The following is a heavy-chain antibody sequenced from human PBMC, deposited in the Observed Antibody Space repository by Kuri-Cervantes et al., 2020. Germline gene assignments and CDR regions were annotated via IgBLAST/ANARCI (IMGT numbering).Heavy chain of an antibody. CDR2: INPNSGGT. Sequence: ASVKVSCKTSGYSFIDCYIHWVRQAPGQGLEWMGWINPNSGGTDCAQKFQGRVTMTRDTSISTAYMELSRLRSDDTAVYYCARDADGYNGGGWFDPWGQGTLVTVSS. CDR3: ARDADGYNGGGWFDP. D-gene: IGHD5-24*01. V-gene: IGHV1-2*02. CDR1: GYSFIDCY. J-gene: IGHJ5*02.